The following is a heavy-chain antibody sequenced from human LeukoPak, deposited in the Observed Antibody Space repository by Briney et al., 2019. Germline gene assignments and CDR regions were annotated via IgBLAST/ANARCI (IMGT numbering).Heavy chain of an antibody. D-gene: IGHD2-2*01. CDR3: ARAPSSFYYYYYMDV. CDR2: ISSSTSYI. V-gene: IGHV3-21*01. Sequence: PGGSLRLSCGSSGFTFSSYSMNWVRQAPGKGLGWVSSISSSTSYIYYADSVKGRFTISRDNAKNPVYLQMKSLRVEDTAVYYCARAPSSFYYYYYMDVWGKGTTVTVSS. CDR1: GFTFSSYS. J-gene: IGHJ6*03.